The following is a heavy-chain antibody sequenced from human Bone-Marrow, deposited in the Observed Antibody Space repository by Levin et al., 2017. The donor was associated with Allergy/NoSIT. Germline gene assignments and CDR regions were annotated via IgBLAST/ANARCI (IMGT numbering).Heavy chain of an antibody. CDR3: ARALGIDY. D-gene: IGHD7-27*01. V-gene: IGHV3-74*01. CDR1: GFSFSSYW. J-gene: IGHJ4*02. CDR2: INSDGSTT. Sequence: GGSLRLSCAASGFSFSSYWMHWVRQAPGKGLVWVARINSDGSTTDYADSVKGRFTISRDNGENTLYLQMHSLSADDTAVYYCARALGIDYWGQGTLVTVSS.